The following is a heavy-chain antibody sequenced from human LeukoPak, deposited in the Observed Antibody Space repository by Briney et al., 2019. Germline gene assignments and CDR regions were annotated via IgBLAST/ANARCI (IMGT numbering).Heavy chain of an antibody. J-gene: IGHJ6*02. D-gene: IGHD3-16*01. Sequence: ASVKVSCKASGYTFTSYGISWVRQAPGQWLEWMGWISAYNGNTNYAQKLQGRVTMTTDTSTSTAYMELRSLRSDDTAVYYCARSGLTLRLGTHSKPGGMDVWGQGTTVTVSS. CDR2: ISAYNGNT. CDR3: ARSGLTLRLGTHSKPGGMDV. V-gene: IGHV1-18*01. CDR1: GYTFTSYG.